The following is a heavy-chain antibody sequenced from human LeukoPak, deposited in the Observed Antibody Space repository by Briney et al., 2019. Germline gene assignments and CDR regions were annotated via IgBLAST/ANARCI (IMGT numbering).Heavy chain of an antibody. CDR2: IHHSGSP. D-gene: IGHD3-22*01. Sequence: SETLSLTCAVYGGSFSGYYWSWIRQPPGKGLEWNGEIHHSGSPNYNPSLKSRVTISVDTSKNQFSLKLSSVTAADTAVYYCARGHYYDSSGYYYVFRFLGPLYYWGQGTLVTVSS. V-gene: IGHV4-34*01. J-gene: IGHJ4*02. CDR1: GGSFSGYY. CDR3: ARGHYYDSSGYYYVFRFLGPLYY.